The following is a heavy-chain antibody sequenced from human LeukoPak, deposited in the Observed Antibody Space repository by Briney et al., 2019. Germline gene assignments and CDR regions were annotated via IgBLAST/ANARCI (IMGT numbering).Heavy chain of an antibody. D-gene: IGHD4-17*01. CDR2: VNHDGRGT. V-gene: IGHV3-74*01. Sequence: GGSLSLSCAASGFTFTSYWMHWVRQAPGKGLVWVSRVNHDGRGTAYADSVTGRFTISRDNAKNTVYLQMNSLRAEDTAVYYCATDLGWGQGTLVTVSS. CDR1: GFTFTSYW. J-gene: IGHJ4*02. CDR3: ATDLG.